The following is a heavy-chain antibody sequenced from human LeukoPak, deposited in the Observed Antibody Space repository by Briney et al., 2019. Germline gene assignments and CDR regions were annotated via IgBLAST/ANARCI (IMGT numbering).Heavy chain of an antibody. CDR2: IYHSGST. J-gene: IGHJ4*02. D-gene: IGHD5-24*01. CDR1: GGSISSSNW. Sequence: SGTLSLTCAVSGGSISSSNWWSWVRQPPGKGLEWIGEIYHSGSTNYNPSLKSRVTISVDTSKNQFSLKLSSVTAADTAVYYCARTEMDRDGYNYVLDYWGQGTLVTVSS. CDR3: ARTEMDRDGYNYVLDY. V-gene: IGHV4-4*02.